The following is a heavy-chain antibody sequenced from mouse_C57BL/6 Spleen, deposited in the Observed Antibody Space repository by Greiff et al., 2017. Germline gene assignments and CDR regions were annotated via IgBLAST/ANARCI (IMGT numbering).Heavy chain of an antibody. J-gene: IGHJ2*01. CDR3: ARGGYSVFDY. D-gene: IGHD2-3*01. Sequence: EVQLQQSGPELVKPGASVKISCKASGYTFTDYYMNWVKQSHGKSLEWIGDINPNNGGTSYNQKFKGKATLTVDKSSSTAYMELRSLTSEDSAVYYCARGGYSVFDYWGQGTTLTVSS. V-gene: IGHV1-26*01. CDR2: INPNNGGT. CDR1: GYTFTDYY.